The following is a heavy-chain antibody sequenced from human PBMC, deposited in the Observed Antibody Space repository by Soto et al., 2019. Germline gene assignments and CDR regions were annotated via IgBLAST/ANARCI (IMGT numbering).Heavy chain of an antibody. Sequence: PSETLSLTCAVYGGSFSGYYWSWIRQPPGKGLEWIGEINHSGSTNYNPTLKSRVTISVDTSKNQFSLKLSSVTAADTAVYYCARAYITMVRGVIGWFDPWGQGTLVTVSS. CDR1: GGSFSGYY. V-gene: IGHV4-34*01. J-gene: IGHJ5*02. CDR3: ARAYITMVRGVIGWFDP. CDR2: INHSGST. D-gene: IGHD3-10*01.